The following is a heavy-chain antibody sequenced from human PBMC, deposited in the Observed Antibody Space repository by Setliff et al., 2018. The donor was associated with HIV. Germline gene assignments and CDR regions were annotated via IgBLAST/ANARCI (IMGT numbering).Heavy chain of an antibody. CDR3: AKDKTEGAMGH. Sequence: ASVKVSCKTSGYTLGSHGISWVRQAPGQGLEWMGWISAYNGNTNYAQKFQGRVTMTRDTSTNTAYMEVRSLRPDDTAVYYCAKDKTEGAMGHWGQGTLVTVSS. CDR2: ISAYNGNT. CDR1: GYTLGSHG. D-gene: IGHD1-26*01. V-gene: IGHV1-18*01. J-gene: IGHJ4*02.